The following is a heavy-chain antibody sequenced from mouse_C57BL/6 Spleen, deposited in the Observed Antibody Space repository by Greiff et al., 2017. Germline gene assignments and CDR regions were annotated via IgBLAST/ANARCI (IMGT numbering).Heavy chain of an antibody. V-gene: IGHV1-69*01. Sequence: QVHLQQSGAELVMPGASVKLSCKASGYTFTSYWMHWVKQMLGQGLEWIGEIDPSDSYTNYNQKFKDNSTLTVDKSASTAYMQLSSLTSEDSAIYYCARSGYSSYAMDNWCQGTSVGVSS. CDR2: IDPSDSYT. D-gene: IGHD2-12*01. CDR1: GYTFTSYW. J-gene: IGHJ4*01. CDR3: ARSGYSSYAMDN.